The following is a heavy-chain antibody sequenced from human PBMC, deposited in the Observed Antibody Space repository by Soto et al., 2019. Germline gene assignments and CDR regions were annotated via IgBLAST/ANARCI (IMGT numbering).Heavy chain of an antibody. CDR1: GFTFTSSA. CDR2: IVVGSGNT. CDR3: AAAPSKWELLLPIYYYYGMDV. V-gene: IGHV1-58*01. J-gene: IGHJ6*02. D-gene: IGHD1-26*01. Sequence: ASVKVSCKASGFTFTSSAVQWVRQARGQRLEWIGWIVVGSGNTNYAQKFQERVTITRDMSTSTAYMELSSLRSEDTAVYYCAAAPSKWELLLPIYYYYGMDVWGQGTTVTVSS.